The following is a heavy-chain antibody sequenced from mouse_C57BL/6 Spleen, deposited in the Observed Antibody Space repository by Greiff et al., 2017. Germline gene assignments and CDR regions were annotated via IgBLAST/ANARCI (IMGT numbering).Heavy chain of an antibody. CDR1: GYSITSGYY. CDR3: ARELSTMVTTKGFDY. CDR2: ISYDGSN. D-gene: IGHD2-2*01. Sequence: EVQLQESGPGLVKPSQSLSLTCSVTGYSITSGYYWNWIRQFPGNKLEWMSYISYDGSNNYNPSLKNRISITRDTSSNQFFLKLNSVTTEDTATYYCARELSTMVTTKGFDYWGKGTLVTVAA. J-gene: IGHJ3*01. V-gene: IGHV3-6*01.